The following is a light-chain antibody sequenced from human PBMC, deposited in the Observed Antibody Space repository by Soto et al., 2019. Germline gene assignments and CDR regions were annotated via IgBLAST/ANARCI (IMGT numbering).Light chain of an antibody. V-gene: IGKV1-5*03. CDR1: QSISDS. J-gene: IGKJ1*01. CDR2: EAS. Sequence: DIQMTQSPSTLSASVGDRVTITCRASQSISDSLAWYQQKPGKAPKLLIYEASNLKSGVPSRFSGSGSGTEFSLTIISLQPDEFASYYCQQYNCYWTFGQGTKVEIK. CDR3: QQYNCYWT.